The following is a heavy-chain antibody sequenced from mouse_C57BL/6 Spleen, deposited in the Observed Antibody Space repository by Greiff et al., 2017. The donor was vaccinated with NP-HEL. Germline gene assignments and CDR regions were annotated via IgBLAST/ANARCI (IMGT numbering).Heavy chain of an antibody. J-gene: IGHJ4*01. CDR2: IDPEDGET. V-gene: IGHV14-2*01. CDR1: GFNIKDYY. D-gene: IGHD2-5*01. CDR3: ARRDSNYENYYAMDY. Sequence: VQLKESGAELVKPGASVKLSCTASGFNIKDYYMHWVKQRTEQGLEWIGRIDPEDGETKYAPKFQGKATITADTSSNTAYLQLSSLTSEDTAVYYCARRDSNYENYYAMDYWGQGTSVTVSS.